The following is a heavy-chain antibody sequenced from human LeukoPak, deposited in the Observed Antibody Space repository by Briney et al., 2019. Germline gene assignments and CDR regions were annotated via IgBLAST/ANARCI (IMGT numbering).Heavy chain of an antibody. J-gene: IGHJ4*02. Sequence: PGGPLRLSCAASGFTFSSYSMNWVRQAPGKGLEWVSSISSSSSYIYYADSVKGRFTISRDNAKNSLYLQMNSLRAEDTAVYYCARTGLSYSSSWTYYFDYWGQGTLVTVSS. V-gene: IGHV3-21*01. CDR1: GFTFSSYS. D-gene: IGHD6-13*01. CDR2: ISSSSSYI. CDR3: ARTGLSYSSSWTYYFDY.